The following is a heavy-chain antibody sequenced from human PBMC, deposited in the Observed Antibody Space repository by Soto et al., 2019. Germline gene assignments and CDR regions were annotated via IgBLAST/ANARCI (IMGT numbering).Heavy chain of an antibody. J-gene: IGHJ4*02. V-gene: IGHV3-23*01. CDR1: GFSYAGYA. Sequence: SLRLSCIVSGFSYAGYALAWVRQAPGKGLEWVAAVSGGGASTYYAYSVKGRFSISRDKSGNMVYLQMNSLTAEDTAVYYCAKTQNFNGYYAGLDSWGQGTRVTVSS. D-gene: IGHD3-3*01. CDR2: VSGGGAST. CDR3: AKTQNFNGYYAGLDS.